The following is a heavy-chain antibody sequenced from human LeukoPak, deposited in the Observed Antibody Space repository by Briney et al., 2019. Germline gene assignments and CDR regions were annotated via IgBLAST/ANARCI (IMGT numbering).Heavy chain of an antibody. CDR1: GYTFTSYG. V-gene: IGHV1-18*01. CDR3: ARDQSYYDSSGYYYLSAFDI. CDR2: ISAYNGNT. J-gene: IGHJ3*02. Sequence: ASVKVSCKASGYTFTSYGISWVRQAPGQGLEWMGWISAYNGNTNYAQKLQGRVTMATDTYTSTAYMELGSLRSDDTAVYYCARDQSYYDSSGYYYLSAFDIWGQGTMVTVSS. D-gene: IGHD3-22*01.